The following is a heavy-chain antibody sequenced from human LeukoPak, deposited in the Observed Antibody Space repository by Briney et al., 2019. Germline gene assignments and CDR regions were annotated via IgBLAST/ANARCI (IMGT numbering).Heavy chain of an antibody. CDR2: ISGSGGST. J-gene: IGHJ3*02. Sequence: GGSLRLSCAASGFTFSSYAMSWVRQAPGKGLEWVSAISGSGGSTYYADSVKGRFTISRHNSKNTLYLQMNSLKAEDTAVYYCAKGGTIFGVGLDAFDIWGQGTMVTVSS. D-gene: IGHD3-3*01. CDR3: AKGGTIFGVGLDAFDI. V-gene: IGHV3-23*01. CDR1: GFTFSSYA.